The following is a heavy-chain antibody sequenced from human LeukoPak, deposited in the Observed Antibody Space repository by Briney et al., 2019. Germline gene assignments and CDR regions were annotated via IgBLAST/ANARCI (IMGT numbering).Heavy chain of an antibody. CDR2: INPNSGGT. D-gene: IGHD2-15*01. J-gene: IGHJ4*02. Sequence: GAPVKVSCKASGYTFTGYYMHWVRQAPGQGLEWMGRINPNSGGTNYAQKFQGRVTMTRDTSISTAYMELSRLRSDDTAVYYCASSDCSGGSCYLDYWGQGTLVTVSS. CDR1: GYTFTGYY. CDR3: ASSDCSGGSCYLDY. V-gene: IGHV1-2*06.